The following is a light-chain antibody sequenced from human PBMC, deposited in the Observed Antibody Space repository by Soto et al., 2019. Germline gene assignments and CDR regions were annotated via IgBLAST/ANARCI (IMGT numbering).Light chain of an antibody. CDR1: QGISSY. J-gene: IGKJ4*01. V-gene: IGKV1-9*01. CDR2: AAS. CDR3: QQRISYPVT. Sequence: DIQLTQSPSFLSASVGARVTITCRASQGISSYLAWYQQKPGKAPKLLIYAASTLQRGAPSRFSGGGSGTEFTLTFSSLQPEDFATYFCQQRISYPVTFGGGTKVEIK.